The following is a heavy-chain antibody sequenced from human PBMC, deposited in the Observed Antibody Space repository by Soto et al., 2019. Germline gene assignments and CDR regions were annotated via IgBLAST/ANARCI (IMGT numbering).Heavy chain of an antibody. Sequence: ASVKVSCKASGYTFTSYGISWVRQAPGQGLEWMGWISAYNGNTNYAQKLQGRVTMTTDTSTSTAYMELRSLRSDDTAVYYCAREGGGKGPHGTHYYYGMDVWGQGTTVTVSS. CDR1: GYTFTSYG. CDR3: AREGGGKGPHGTHYYYGMDV. D-gene: IGHD3-16*01. CDR2: ISAYNGNT. J-gene: IGHJ6*02. V-gene: IGHV1-18*01.